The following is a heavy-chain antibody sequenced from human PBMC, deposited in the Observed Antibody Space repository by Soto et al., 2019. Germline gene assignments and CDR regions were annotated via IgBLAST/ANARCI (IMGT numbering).Heavy chain of an antibody. CDR2: ISSSSSYI. CDR3: ARDTEYSNWFDP. CDR1: GFTFSSYS. V-gene: IGHV3-21*01. D-gene: IGHD2-15*01. J-gene: IGHJ5*02. Sequence: LRLSCAASGFTFSSYSMNWVRQAPGKGLEWVSSISSSSSYIYYADSVKGRFTISRDNAKNSLYLQMNSLRAEDTAVYYCARDTEYSNWFDPWGQGTLVTVSS.